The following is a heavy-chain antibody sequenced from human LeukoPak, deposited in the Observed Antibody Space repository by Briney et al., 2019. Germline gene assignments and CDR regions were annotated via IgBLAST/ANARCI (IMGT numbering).Heavy chain of an antibody. CDR3: TRPPYSSSPGYYYYGMDV. CDR2: IRSKANSYAT. J-gene: IGHJ6*02. V-gene: IGHV3-73*01. Sequence: GGSLKLSCAASGFTFSGSAMHWVRQASGKGLEWVGRIRSKANSYATAYAASVKGRFTISGDDSKNTAYLQMNSLKTEDTAVYYCTRPPYSSSPGYYYYGMDVWGQGTTVTVSS. CDR1: GFTFSGSA. D-gene: IGHD6-13*01.